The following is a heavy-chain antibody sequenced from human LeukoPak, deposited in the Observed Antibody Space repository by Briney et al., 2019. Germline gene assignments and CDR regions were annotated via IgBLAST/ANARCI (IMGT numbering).Heavy chain of an antibody. J-gene: IGHJ4*02. CDR1: GGSFSGYY. D-gene: IGHD3-10*01. Sequence: SETLSLTCAVYGGSFSGYYWSWIRQPPGKGLEWIGEINHSGSTNYNPSLKSRVTISVDTSKNQFSLKLSSVTAADTAVYYCARHRFGYYGSGSYGYWGQGTLVTVSS. CDR3: ARHRFGYYGSGSYGY. CDR2: INHSGST. V-gene: IGHV4-34*01.